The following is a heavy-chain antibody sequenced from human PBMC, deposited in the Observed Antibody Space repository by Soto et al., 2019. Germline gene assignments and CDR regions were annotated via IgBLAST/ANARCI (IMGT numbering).Heavy chain of an antibody. V-gene: IGHV3-72*01. CDR3: TRVSGGGSYYFDY. Sequence: EVQLVESGGGLVQPGGSLRLSCAASGFSFSDHYMDWVRQVPGKGLEWVGRTRNKANSYNTEYAASVKGRFTVSRDDSKNSLFLQMNSLKTEDTALYYCTRVSGGGSYYFDYWGQGTLVTVSS. CDR1: GFSFSDHY. J-gene: IGHJ4*02. D-gene: IGHD1-26*01. CDR2: TRNKANSYNT.